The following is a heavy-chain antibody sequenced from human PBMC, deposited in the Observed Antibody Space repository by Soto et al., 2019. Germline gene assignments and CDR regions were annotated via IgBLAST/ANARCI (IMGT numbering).Heavy chain of an antibody. CDR1: GYTFTSYG. D-gene: IGHD6-19*01. Sequence: QVQLVQSGAEVKKPGASVKVSCKASGYTFTSYGISWVRQAPGQGREWMGWIIAYNGNTNYAQKLQGRGTMTTDASTRTAFMELRSLRSDDTGVYYCARKMRSGWSEGDYWGQGTLVTVSS. CDR2: IIAYNGNT. V-gene: IGHV1-18*01. CDR3: ARKMRSGWSEGDY. J-gene: IGHJ4*02.